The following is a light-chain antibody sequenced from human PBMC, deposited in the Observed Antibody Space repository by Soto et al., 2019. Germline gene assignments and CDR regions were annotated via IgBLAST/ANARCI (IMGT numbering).Light chain of an antibody. CDR2: DAS. Sequence: EIVLTQSPATLSLSPGERATLSCRASQSVNSYLAWYQQKPGQAPRLLIYDASNRATGIPDRFSGSGSGRDFTLTISGLEPEDFAVYYCQQYGSAPLISFGQGTRLEIK. J-gene: IGKJ5*01. CDR1: QSVNSY. CDR3: QQYGSAPLIS. V-gene: IGKV3-11*02.